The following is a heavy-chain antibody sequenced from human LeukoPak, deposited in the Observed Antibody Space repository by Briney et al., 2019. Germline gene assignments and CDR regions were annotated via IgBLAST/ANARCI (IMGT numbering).Heavy chain of an antibody. CDR3: ARYTFGGYYFDY. CDR2: IYYSGST. Sequence: SQTLSLTCTVSGGSISSGGYYWSWIRQPPGKGLEWIGYIYYSGSTYYNPSLKSRVTISVDTSKNQFSLKLSSVTAADTAVYYCARYTFGGYYFDYWGQGTLVTVSS. D-gene: IGHD3-16*01. J-gene: IGHJ4*02. V-gene: IGHV4-30-4*08. CDR1: GGSISSGGYY.